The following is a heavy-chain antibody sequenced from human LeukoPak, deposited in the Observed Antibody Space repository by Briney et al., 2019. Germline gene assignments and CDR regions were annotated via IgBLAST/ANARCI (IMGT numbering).Heavy chain of an antibody. CDR3: ARPTHRLTVTTPIDY. J-gene: IGHJ4*02. D-gene: IGHD4-17*01. Sequence: GSVKVSCKPSVYTFTGFYIHWVRQAPGQGLEWMGWINPYTGATKYSQNFSDRVTMTRDTSISTAYMELSSLKSDDTAVYYCARPTHRLTVTTPIDYWGQGTLVTVS. V-gene: IGHV1-2*02. CDR1: VYTFTGFY. CDR2: INPYTGAT.